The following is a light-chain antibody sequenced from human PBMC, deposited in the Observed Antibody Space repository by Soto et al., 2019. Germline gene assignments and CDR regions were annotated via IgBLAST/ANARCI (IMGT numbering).Light chain of an antibody. V-gene: IGKV1-27*01. J-gene: IGKJ4*01. CDR2: AAS. CDR3: QKYNSAPSLT. Sequence: DIQMTKSPSSPSASVGDRVTITCRASQGISNYLAWYQQKPGKVPKLLIYAASTLQSGVPSRFSGSGSGTDFTLTISSLQPEDVATYYCQKYNSAPSLTFGGGTKVDIK. CDR1: QGISNY.